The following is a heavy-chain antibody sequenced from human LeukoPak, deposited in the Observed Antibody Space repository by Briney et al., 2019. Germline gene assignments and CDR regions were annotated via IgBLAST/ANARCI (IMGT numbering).Heavy chain of an antibody. CDR2: INPNSGGT. D-gene: IGHD3-16*02. V-gene: IGHV1-2*06. CDR3: ARDKYYDYVWGSYRPDY. Sequence: ASVKVSCKASGYTFTGYYMHWVRQAPGQGLEWMGRINPNSGGTNYAQEFQGRVTMTRDTSISTAYMELSRLRYDDTAVYYCARDKYYDYVWGSYRPDYWGQGTLVTVSS. CDR1: GYTFTGYY. J-gene: IGHJ4*02.